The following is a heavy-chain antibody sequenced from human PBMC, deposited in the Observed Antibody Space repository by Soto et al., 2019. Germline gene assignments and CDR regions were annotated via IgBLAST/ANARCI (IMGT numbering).Heavy chain of an antibody. V-gene: IGHV1-69*13. Sequence: ASVKVSCKASGGTFGSYAISWVRQAPGQGLEWMGGIIPIFGTANYAQKFQGRVTITADESTSTAYMELSSLRSEDTAVYYCGFGEWLRLYYYYGMDVWGQGITVTVSS. CDR3: GFGEWLRLYYYYGMDV. CDR2: IIPIFGTA. CDR1: GGTFGSYA. D-gene: IGHD5-12*01. J-gene: IGHJ6*02.